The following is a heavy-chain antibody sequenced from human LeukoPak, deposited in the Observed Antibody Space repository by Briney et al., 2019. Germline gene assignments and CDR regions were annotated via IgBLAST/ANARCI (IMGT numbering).Heavy chain of an antibody. V-gene: IGHV3-9*01. CDR3: AKDMSGDGTFSDY. Sequence: PGRSLRLSCAASGFTFDDYGMHWVRQAPGKGLEWVSGISWNSGSIGYADSVKGRFTIARDNAKNSLYLQMNSLRAEDTALYYCAKDMSGDGTFSDYWGQGTLVTVSS. CDR2: ISWNSGSI. J-gene: IGHJ4*02. D-gene: IGHD5-12*01. CDR1: GFTFDDYG.